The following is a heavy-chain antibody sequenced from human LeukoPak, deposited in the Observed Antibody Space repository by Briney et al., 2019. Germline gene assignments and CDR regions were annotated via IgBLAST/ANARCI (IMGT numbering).Heavy chain of an antibody. V-gene: IGHV1-2*02. CDR3: ARRRRDGYNPGPTDAFDI. CDR2: INPKSGGT. J-gene: IGHJ3*02. CDR1: AYTFIAYY. D-gene: IGHD5-24*01. Sequence: ASVKVSCKASAYTFIAYYMHWVRQAPGQGLKWMGWINPKSGGTKYAEKFQGRVTMTRDTSISTAYMDLSRLTSDDTAVYYCARRRRDGYNPGPTDAFDIWGQGTMVTVSS.